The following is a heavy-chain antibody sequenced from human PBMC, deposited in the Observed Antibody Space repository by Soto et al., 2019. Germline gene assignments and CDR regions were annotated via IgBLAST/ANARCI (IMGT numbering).Heavy chain of an antibody. Sequence: EVQLVESGGGLVQPGGSLRLSCEASGFNFNTYWMHWVRQVPGKGLMWVSRLDSDGSTTTYADSVKGRFTISRDNAKRTIYLRMNSLRIEDSRHYYCARGEHNGGWGVYWGQGTLVTVSS. CDR1: GFNFNTYW. V-gene: IGHV3-74*01. D-gene: IGHD6-19*01. CDR3: ARGEHNGGWGVY. J-gene: IGHJ4*02. CDR2: LDSDGSTT.